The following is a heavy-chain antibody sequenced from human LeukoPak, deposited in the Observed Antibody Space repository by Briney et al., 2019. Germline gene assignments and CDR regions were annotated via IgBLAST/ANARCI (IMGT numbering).Heavy chain of an antibody. CDR2: IKSKTDGGTT. CDR3: TTATSLTYRGYYFDY. CDR1: GFSFNNAW. J-gene: IGHJ4*02. D-gene: IGHD4-11*01. V-gene: IGHV3-15*01. Sequence: GGSLRLSCAASGFSFNNAWMTWVRQAPGKGREGVGRIKSKTDGGTTDYGAPVKDRFSISRDDSKNTLYLQMNSLKNEDTAVYYCTTATSLTYRGYYFDYWGQGTLVTVSS.